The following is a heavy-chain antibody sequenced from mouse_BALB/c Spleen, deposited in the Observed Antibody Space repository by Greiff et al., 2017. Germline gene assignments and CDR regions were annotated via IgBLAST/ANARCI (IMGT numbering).Heavy chain of an antibody. CDR1: GISITTGNYR. Sequence: ESGPGLVKPSQTVSLTCTVTGISITTGNYRWSWIRQFPGNKLEWIGYIYYSGTITYNPSLTSRTTITRDTSKNQFFLEMNSLTAEDTATYYCARGSSYYYYAMDYWGQGTSVTVSS. D-gene: IGHD1-1*01. CDR3: ARGSSYYYYAMDY. CDR2: IYYSGTI. J-gene: IGHJ4*01. V-gene: IGHV3-5*02.